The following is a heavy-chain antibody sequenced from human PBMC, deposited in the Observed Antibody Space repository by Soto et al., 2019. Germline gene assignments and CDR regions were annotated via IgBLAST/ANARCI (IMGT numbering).Heavy chain of an antibody. Sequence: FLRLSCAASGFTFSSYAMHWVRQAPGKGLEWVAVISYDGSNKYYADSVKGRFTISRDNSKNTLYLQMNSLRAEDTAVYYCARARRYYDILTGDYYYYGMDVWRQRTTVTVSS. D-gene: IGHD3-9*01. CDR1: GFTFSSYA. CDR3: ARARRYYDILTGDYYYYGMDV. V-gene: IGHV3-30-3*01. J-gene: IGHJ6*02. CDR2: ISYDGSNK.